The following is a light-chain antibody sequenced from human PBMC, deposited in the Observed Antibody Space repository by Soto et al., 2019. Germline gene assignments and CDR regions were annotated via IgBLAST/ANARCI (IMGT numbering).Light chain of an antibody. CDR1: QTISDY. CDR2: AAS. Sequence: DIQMTQSPSSLSASLGDRVTITCRASQTISDYLNWYQQKPGKAPSLLIYAASSLQSGVPSRFSASGSGTDFTLTITSLQTEDFAAYYCQQSSNTPKWTFGQGTKVDIK. V-gene: IGKV1-39*01. J-gene: IGKJ1*01. CDR3: QQSSNTPKWT.